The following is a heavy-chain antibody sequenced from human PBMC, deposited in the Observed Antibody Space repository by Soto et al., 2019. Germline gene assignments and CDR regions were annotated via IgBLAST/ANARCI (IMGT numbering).Heavy chain of an antibody. Sequence: SETLSLTCTVSGGSISSYYWSWIRQPPGKGLEWIGCIYYSGSTNYNPSLKSRVTISVDTSKNQFSLKLSSVTAADTAVYYCAGSGYQTGYWGQGTLVTVSS. CDR2: IYYSGST. D-gene: IGHD5-12*01. CDR3: AGSGYQTGY. V-gene: IGHV4-59*01. CDR1: GGSISSYY. J-gene: IGHJ4*02.